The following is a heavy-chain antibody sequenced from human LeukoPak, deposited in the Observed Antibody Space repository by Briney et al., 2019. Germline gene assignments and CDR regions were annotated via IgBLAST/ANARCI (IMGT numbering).Heavy chain of an antibody. J-gene: IGHJ4*02. CDR2: ISSSGSTI. Sequence: GGSLRLSCAASGFTFSDYYMSWIRQAPGKGLEWVSYISSSGSTIYYADSVKGRFTISRDNAKNSLYLQMNSLRAEDTAVYYCARSPSDTAMVPIDYWGQGTLVTVSS. V-gene: IGHV3-11*01. CDR1: GFTFSDYY. D-gene: IGHD5-18*01. CDR3: ARSPSDTAMVPIDY.